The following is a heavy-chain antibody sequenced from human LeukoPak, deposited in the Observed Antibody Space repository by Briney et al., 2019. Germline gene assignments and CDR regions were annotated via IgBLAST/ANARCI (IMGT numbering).Heavy chain of an antibody. CDR3: AREYYDILTGYYFGYMDV. D-gene: IGHD3-9*01. V-gene: IGHV4-4*07. CDR1: GGSISSYY. CDR2: IYTSGST. Sequence: PSETLSLTCTVSGGSISSYYWSWIRQPAGKGLEWIGRIYTSGSTNYNPSLKSRVTMSVDTSKNQFSLKLSSVTAADTAVYYCAREYYDILTGYYFGYMDVWGKGTTVTISS. J-gene: IGHJ6*03.